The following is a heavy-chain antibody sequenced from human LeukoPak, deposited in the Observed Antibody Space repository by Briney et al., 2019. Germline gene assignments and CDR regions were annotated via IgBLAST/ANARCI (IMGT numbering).Heavy chain of an antibody. CDR2: INPNSGGT. V-gene: IGHV1-2*02. CDR3: ARDNVEMATDSGGEDWFDP. CDR1: GYTFTGYY. D-gene: IGHD5-24*01. J-gene: IGHJ5*02. Sequence: ATVKVSCKASGYTFTGYYMYWVRQAPGQGLEWMGWINPNSGGTNYAQKFQGRVTMTRDTSISTAYMELSRLRSDDTAVYYCARDNVEMATDSGGEDWFDPWGQGTLVTVSS.